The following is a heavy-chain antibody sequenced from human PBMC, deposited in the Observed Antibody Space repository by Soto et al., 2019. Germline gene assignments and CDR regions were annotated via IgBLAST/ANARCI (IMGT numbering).Heavy chain of an antibody. CDR3: AKRHSSSWYGGPRDPKRTSYYYYYMDV. CDR2: ISGSGGST. Sequence: GGSLRLSCAASGFTFSSYAMSWVRQAPGKGLEWVSAISGSGGSTYYADSVKGRFTISRDNSKNTLYLQMNSLRAEDTAVYYCAKRHSSSWYGGPRDPKRTSYYYYYMDVWGKGTTVTVSS. J-gene: IGHJ6*03. D-gene: IGHD6-13*01. V-gene: IGHV3-23*01. CDR1: GFTFSSYA.